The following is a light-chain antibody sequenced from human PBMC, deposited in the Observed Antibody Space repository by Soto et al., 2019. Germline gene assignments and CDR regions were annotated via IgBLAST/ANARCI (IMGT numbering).Light chain of an antibody. CDR1: QSISSW. J-gene: IGKJ3*01. Sequence: DIQMTQSPSTLSASVGDRVTITCRASQSISSWLAWYQQKPGKAPTLLIYKASSLESWVPSRFSCSGSGTEFTLPISSLLPDDFATYYCQQSFTFGPGTKVDIK. V-gene: IGKV1-5*03. CDR3: QQSFT. CDR2: KAS.